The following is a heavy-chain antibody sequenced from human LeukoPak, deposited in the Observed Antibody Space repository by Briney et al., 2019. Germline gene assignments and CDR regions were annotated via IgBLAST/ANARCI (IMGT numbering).Heavy chain of an antibody. CDR3: ANLEEMATDPLY. J-gene: IGHJ4*02. CDR2: LRYDGTNK. CDR1: GFTFSYYG. D-gene: IGHD5-24*01. Sequence: GGSLRLSCAASGFTFSYYGMHWVRQAPGKGLEWVAFLRYDGTNKYYADSVKGRFTISRDNSKNTLYLQMNSLRAEDTAVYYCANLEEMATDPLYWGQGTLVTVSS. V-gene: IGHV3-30*02.